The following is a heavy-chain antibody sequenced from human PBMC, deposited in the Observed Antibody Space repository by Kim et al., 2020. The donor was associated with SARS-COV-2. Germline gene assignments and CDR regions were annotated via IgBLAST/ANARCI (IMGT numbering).Heavy chain of an antibody. CDR1: GYTFTGYY. Sequence: VSVKVSCKASGYTFTGYYMHWVRQAPGQGLEWMGRINPNSGGTNYAQKFQGRVTMTRDTSISTAYMELSRLRSDDTAVYYCARDSLVFGVVIPPLGYYGMDVWGQGTTVTVSS. CDR3: ARDSLVFGVVIPPLGYYGMDV. CDR2: INPNSGGT. V-gene: IGHV1-2*06. J-gene: IGHJ6*02. D-gene: IGHD3-3*01.